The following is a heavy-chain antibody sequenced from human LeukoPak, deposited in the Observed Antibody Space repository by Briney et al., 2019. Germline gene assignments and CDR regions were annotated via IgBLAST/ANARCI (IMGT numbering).Heavy chain of an antibody. CDR2: INPKSGGT. Sequence: ASVTVCFTASGYTFTVYYMHWVRHGPGQGLEWMGWINPKSGGTNYAQKFQGRVTMTRDTSISKAYMELSRLRSDDTAVYYCASLVRSGLDYFDYWGQGTLVTVSS. J-gene: IGHJ4*02. D-gene: IGHD3-10*01. CDR1: GYTFTVYY. CDR3: ASLVRSGLDYFDY. V-gene: IGHV1-2*02.